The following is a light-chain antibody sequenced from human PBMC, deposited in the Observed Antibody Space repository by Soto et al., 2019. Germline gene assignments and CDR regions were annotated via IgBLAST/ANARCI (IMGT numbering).Light chain of an antibody. CDR1: QSVSNN. J-gene: IGKJ1*01. CDR3: QQHNNWPPWT. CDR2: GAS. V-gene: IGKV3-15*01. Sequence: IVMTQSPATLSVSPGEGATLSCRASQSVSNNLAWYQQKPGQAPRLLIYGASTRATGVPARFSGSGSGTEFTLTISSLQSADFAVYYCQQHNNWPPWTFGQGTKVEIK.